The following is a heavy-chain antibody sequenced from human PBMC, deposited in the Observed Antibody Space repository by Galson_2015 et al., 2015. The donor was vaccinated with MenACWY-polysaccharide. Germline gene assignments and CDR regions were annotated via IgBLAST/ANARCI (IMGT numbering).Heavy chain of an antibody. D-gene: IGHD3-16*02. CDR2: IYWDDDE. CDR1: GFSLGTSAVG. J-gene: IGHJ4*01. CDR3: AHKPRARELSALFFDY. V-gene: IGHV2-5*02. Sequence: PALVNPTQTLTLTCTFSGFSLGTSAVGVGWIRQPPGKALEWLALIYWDDDERYRPSLKSRLNISKEHSKNQGGLTMTDKDPWDPATYYRAHKPRARELSALFFDYWGQGALVTCSS.